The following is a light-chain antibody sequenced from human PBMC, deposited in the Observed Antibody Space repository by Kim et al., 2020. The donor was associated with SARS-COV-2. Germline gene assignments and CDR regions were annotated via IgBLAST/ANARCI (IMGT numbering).Light chain of an antibody. J-gene: IGKJ4*01. V-gene: IGKV3-15*01. Sequence: VSPGERATHSCRASQSLTSNLAWYQQKPGQAPRLLIYGASTRATGIPARFSGSGSGTEFTLTISSLQSEDFAVYYCQHYNNWPLTFGGGTKVDIK. CDR2: GAS. CDR1: QSLTSN. CDR3: QHYNNWPLT.